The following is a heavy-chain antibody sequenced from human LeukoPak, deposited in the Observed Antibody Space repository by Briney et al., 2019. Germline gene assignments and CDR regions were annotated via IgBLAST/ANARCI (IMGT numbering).Heavy chain of an antibody. Sequence: GGSLGLSCVTSGFNFSDSRMTWVRQAPGKGLQWVANVNRDGTEKHCLDSVEGRFTISRDNAKKSLYLQMSSLRPQDTAVYFCVRGDWYFESWGQGTLVTVSS. CDR1: GFNFSDSR. D-gene: IGHD2-21*01. J-gene: IGHJ4*02. CDR2: VNRDGTEK. CDR3: VRGDWYFES. V-gene: IGHV3-7*04.